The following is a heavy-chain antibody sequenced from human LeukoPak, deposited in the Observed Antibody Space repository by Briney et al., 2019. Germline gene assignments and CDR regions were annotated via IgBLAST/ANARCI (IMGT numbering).Heavy chain of an antibody. CDR2: TYYRSKWYN. V-gene: IGHV6-1*01. Sequence: SQTLSLTCVISGDSVSSKSAAWNWIRQSSSRGLQWLGRTYYRSKWYNDYPVSVKSRITINPDTSKNQFSLQLNSVTPEDTAVYYCARDASSGSHFDCWGQGTLVSVSA. J-gene: IGHJ4*02. CDR1: GDSVSSKSAA. CDR3: ARDASSGSHFDC. D-gene: IGHD3-22*01.